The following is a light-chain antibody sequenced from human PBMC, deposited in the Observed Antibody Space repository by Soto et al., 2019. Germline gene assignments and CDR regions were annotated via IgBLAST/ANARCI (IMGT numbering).Light chain of an antibody. Sequence: QSALTQPRSVSGSPGQSVTFSCTGTSGDIGAYNYVSWYQFHPGKAPKMIIYDVNKRPSGVPDRFSGSKSGNTASLTISWLQAEDEAGYYCCSYAHTSRVFGGGTKVTVL. CDR1: SGDIGAYNY. CDR2: DVN. J-gene: IGLJ3*02. CDR3: CSYAHTSRV. V-gene: IGLV2-11*01.